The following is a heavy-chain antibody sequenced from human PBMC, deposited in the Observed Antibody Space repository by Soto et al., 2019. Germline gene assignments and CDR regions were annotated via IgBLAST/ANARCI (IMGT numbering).Heavy chain of an antibody. CDR1: GFTLSSYA. V-gene: IGHV3-23*01. CDR2: MSGSGDNA. J-gene: IGHJ5*02. CDR3: ARGSLFNPGYSSGWYLDP. D-gene: IGHD6-19*01. Sequence: GGSLRLSCAASGFTLSSYAMSWVRQAPGKGMEWLSVMSGSGDNAYYVDSVKGRFAISRDNSKNTLFLQMNSLRVEDTAIYYCARGSLFNPGYSSGWYLDPWGQGTQVTVSS.